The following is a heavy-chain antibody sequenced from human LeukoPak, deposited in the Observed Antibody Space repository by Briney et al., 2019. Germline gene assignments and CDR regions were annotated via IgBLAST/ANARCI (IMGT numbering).Heavy chain of an antibody. CDR1: GFTFDDFA. J-gene: IGHJ6*03. CDR2: ISWNSGSI. V-gene: IGHV3-9*01. D-gene: IGHD6-19*01. CDR3: AKDISIGPYSSGFSYYYYYYMDV. Sequence: PGGSLRLSCAVSGFTFDDFAMHWVRQAPGKGLEWVSGISWNSGSIGYADSVKGRFTISRDNAKNSLYLQMNSLRAEDTASYYCAKDISIGPYSSGFSYYYYYYMDVWGKGTTVTISS.